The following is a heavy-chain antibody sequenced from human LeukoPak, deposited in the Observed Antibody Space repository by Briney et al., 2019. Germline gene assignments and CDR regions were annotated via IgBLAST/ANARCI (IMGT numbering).Heavy chain of an antibody. CDR3: ARDLPRITGTTNRLDY. CDR1: GFPVSSNY. V-gene: IGHV3-66*01. CDR2: IYSGGST. D-gene: IGHD1-7*01. Sequence: GSLRLSCAASGFPVSSNYMSWVRQAPGKGLEWVSVIYSGGSTYYADSVKGRFTISRDNAKNTLYLQMNSLRAEDTAVYYCARDLPRITGTTNRLDYWGQGTLVTVSS. J-gene: IGHJ4*02.